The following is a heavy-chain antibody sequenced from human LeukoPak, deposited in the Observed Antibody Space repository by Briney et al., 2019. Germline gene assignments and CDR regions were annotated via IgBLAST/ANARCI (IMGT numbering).Heavy chain of an antibody. CDR1: GGSISSYY. CDR2: IYYSAST. CDR3: ARGFDILTEGFDY. Sequence: SETLSLTCTVSGGSISSYYWSWIRQPPGKGLEWIGYIYYSASTKYNPSLKSRVTISVDTSKNQFSLKLSSVTAADTAVYYCARGFDILTEGFDYWGQGTLVTVSS. V-gene: IGHV4-59*01. J-gene: IGHJ4*02. D-gene: IGHD3-9*01.